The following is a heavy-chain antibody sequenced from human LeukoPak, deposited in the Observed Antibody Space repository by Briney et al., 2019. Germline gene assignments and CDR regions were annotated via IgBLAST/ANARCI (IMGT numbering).Heavy chain of an antibody. CDR2: ISAYNGNT. Sequence: GASVKVSCKASGYTFTSYGISWVRQAPGQGLEWMGWISAYNGNTNYAQKLQGRVTMTTDTSTSTAYMELRSLRSDDTAVYYCARDYYDSSGYYFSRGTETRDYWGQGTLVTVSS. J-gene: IGHJ4*02. CDR1: GYTFTSYG. CDR3: ARDYYDSSGYYFSRGTETRDY. V-gene: IGHV1-18*01. D-gene: IGHD3-22*01.